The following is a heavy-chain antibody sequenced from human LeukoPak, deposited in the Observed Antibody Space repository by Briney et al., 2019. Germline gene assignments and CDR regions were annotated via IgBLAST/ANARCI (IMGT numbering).Heavy chain of an antibody. CDR2: ISGSGGST. Sequence: PGGSLRLSCAASGFTFSSYAMSWVRQAPGKGLEGVSPISGSGGSTYYADSVKGRFTISSDNSKNTLYLQINSLRAEDTDVYYCAKDPLSLLPKPYGMDVWGQGTTVTVSS. D-gene: IGHD2-15*01. CDR1: GFTFSSYA. J-gene: IGHJ6*02. CDR3: AKDPLSLLPKPYGMDV. V-gene: IGHV3-23*01.